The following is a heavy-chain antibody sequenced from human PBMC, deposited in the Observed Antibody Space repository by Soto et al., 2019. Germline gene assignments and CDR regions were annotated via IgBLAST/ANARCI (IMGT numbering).Heavy chain of an antibody. D-gene: IGHD3-9*01. CDR1: GFTFSSYG. J-gene: IGHJ6*02. V-gene: IGHV3-33*01. CDR2: IWYDGSNK. Sequence: PGGSLRLSCAASGFTFSSYGMHWVRQAPGKGLEWVAVIWYDGSNKYYADSVKGRFTISRDNSKNTLYLQMNSLRAEDTAVYYCARDRYDILSNYGMDVWGQGTTVTVSS. CDR3: ARDRYDILSNYGMDV.